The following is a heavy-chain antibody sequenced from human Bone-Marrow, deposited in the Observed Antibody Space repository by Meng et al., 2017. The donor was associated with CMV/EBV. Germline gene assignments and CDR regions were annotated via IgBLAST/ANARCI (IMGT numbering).Heavy chain of an antibody. Sequence: GESLKISCAASGFTFSSYSMNWVRQAPGKGLEWVSSISSSSSYIYYADSVKGRFTISRDNAKNSLYLQMSSLRAEDTAVYYCASLVVVPAAIPYYYGMDVWGQGTTVTVSS. CDR2: ISSSSSYI. CDR3: ASLVVVPAAIPYYYGMDV. V-gene: IGHV3-21*01. J-gene: IGHJ6*02. D-gene: IGHD2-2*02. CDR1: GFTFSSYS.